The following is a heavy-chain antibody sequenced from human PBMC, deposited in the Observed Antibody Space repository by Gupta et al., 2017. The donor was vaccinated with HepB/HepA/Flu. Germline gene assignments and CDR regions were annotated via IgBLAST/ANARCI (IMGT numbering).Heavy chain of an antibody. CDR1: GFTFSNAW. Sequence: EVQLVESGGGLVKPGGSLRLSCAATGFTFSNAWRSWVRQAPGKGLEWVGRIKSKTDGGTTDYAAPVKGRFTISRDDSKNTLYLQMNSLKTEDTAVYYCTTDFGSYAFDYWGQGTLVTVSS. CDR3: TTDFGSYAFDY. J-gene: IGHJ4*02. CDR2: IKSKTDGGTT. D-gene: IGHD1-26*01. V-gene: IGHV3-15*01.